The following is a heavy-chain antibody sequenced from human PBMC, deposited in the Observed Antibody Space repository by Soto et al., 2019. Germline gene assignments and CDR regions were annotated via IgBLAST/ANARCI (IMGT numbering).Heavy chain of an antibody. D-gene: IGHD6-19*01. CDR3: ASDGAVASSSPKYYFDY. CDR1: GFTFNSYG. V-gene: IGHV3-33*01. CDR2: IWYDGSKT. Sequence: QVQLVESGGGVVQPGRSLRLSCAASGFTFNSYGMHWIRQAPGKGLEWVAVIWYDGSKTYYADSVKGRFTISRDDSKNXXYLQMNSLRAEDTAVYYCASDGAVASSSPKYYFDYWGQGILVTVSS. J-gene: IGHJ4*02.